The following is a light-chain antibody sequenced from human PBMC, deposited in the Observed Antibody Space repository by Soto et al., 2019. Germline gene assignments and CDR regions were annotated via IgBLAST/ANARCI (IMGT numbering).Light chain of an antibody. Sequence: QSVLTQPPSVSAAAGQKVTISCSGSSSNIGTNRVSWYQQLPGTAPTLLIYDNNKRPSGILDRFSGSKSGTSATLGITELETGDEADFYCGTWDNSLSAYVFGTGTKVTVL. J-gene: IGLJ1*01. CDR1: SSNIGTNR. V-gene: IGLV1-51*01. CDR3: GTWDNSLSAYV. CDR2: DNN.